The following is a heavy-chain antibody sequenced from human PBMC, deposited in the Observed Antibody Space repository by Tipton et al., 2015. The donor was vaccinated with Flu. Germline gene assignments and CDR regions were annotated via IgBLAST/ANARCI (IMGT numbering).Heavy chain of an antibody. CDR3: ARDGYNYVALFEH. D-gene: IGHD5-18*01. Sequence: SLRLSCAASGFSFYDHAMNWVRQAPGKGLEWVSAISGSGDRSDYADSGEGRFIISRDISKNTLYLQMNSLRAEDTAIYYCARDGYNYVALFEHWGQGTRANVSS. V-gene: IGHV3-23*01. CDR2: ISGSGDRS. CDR1: GFSFYDHA. J-gene: IGHJ4*02.